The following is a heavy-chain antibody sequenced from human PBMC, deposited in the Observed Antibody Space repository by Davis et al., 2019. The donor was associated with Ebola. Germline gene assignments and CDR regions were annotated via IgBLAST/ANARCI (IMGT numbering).Heavy chain of an antibody. CDR3: AKGGSWYGTSAFDI. CDR1: GFTFSDYA. D-gene: IGHD2-15*01. Sequence: GESLKISCAASGFTFSDYAMTWVRQAPGKGLEWVSAISGGGISTYYADSVKGRFTSSRDNSKNTVYPQMNSLRAEDTALYYCAKGGSWYGTSAFDIWGQGTLVTVSS. CDR2: ISGGGIST. J-gene: IGHJ3*02. V-gene: IGHV3-23*01.